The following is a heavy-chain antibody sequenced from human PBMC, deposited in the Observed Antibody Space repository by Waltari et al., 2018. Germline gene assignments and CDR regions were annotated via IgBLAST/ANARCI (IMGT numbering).Heavy chain of an antibody. D-gene: IGHD1-20*01. CDR3: ATSLHVTGTTAAFDI. V-gene: IGHV1-69*04. CDR1: GGTFSNHG. CDR2: VIPSLEIA. Sequence: QVQLVQSGAEVKKPGSSVKVSCKASGGTFSNHGISWVRQAPGQGPGWMGGVIPSLEIANYAQNFQGRVTISADESTSTAYMELSSLRSDDTALYYCATSLHVTGTTAAFDIWGQGTMVTVSS. J-gene: IGHJ3*02.